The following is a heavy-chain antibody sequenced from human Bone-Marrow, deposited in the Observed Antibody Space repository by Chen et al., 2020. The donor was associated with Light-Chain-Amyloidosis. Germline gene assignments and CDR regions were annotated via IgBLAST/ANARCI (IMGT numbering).Heavy chain of an antibody. D-gene: IGHD3-16*01. CDR3: ARVWGIVTHSGYMDV. Sequence: EVQLVESGGNLVQPGGSLRLTCVGSGLIFRNYAMIWVRQAPGQGLEGVADNGGSGVNTYYADSEKGRFTISGDKSKNTLYLQISSLSAEDTAVYYCARVWGIVTHSGYMDVGGKGTTVTVSS. CDR2: NGGSGVNT. J-gene: IGHJ6*03. V-gene: IGHV3-23*04. CDR1: GLIFRNYA.